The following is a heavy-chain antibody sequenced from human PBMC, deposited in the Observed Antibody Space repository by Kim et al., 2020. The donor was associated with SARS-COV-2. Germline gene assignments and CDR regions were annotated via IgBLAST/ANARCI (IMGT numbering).Heavy chain of an antibody. CDR3: AKDLYSGYDSPLGN. J-gene: IGHJ4*02. Sequence: ADSVKGRFTISRDNSKNTLYLQMNSLRAEDTAMYYCAKDLYSGYDSPLGNWGQGTLVTVSS. D-gene: IGHD5-12*01. V-gene: IGHV3-30*02.